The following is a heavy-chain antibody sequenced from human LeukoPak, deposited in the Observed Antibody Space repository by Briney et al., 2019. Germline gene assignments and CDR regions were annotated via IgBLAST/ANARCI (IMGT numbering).Heavy chain of an antibody. J-gene: IGHJ4*02. CDR3: ARDNRGFNGYHRLDY. Sequence: GGSLRLSCAASGFIFSSYTMNWVRQAPGKGLEWVSYISTSSTNIYYADSVKGRFTISRDNAKNSLFLQMSSLRAEDTAVYYCARDNRGFNGYHRLDYWGQGTLVTVSS. CDR1: GFIFSSYT. D-gene: IGHD5-12*01. CDR2: ISTSSTNI. V-gene: IGHV3-48*04.